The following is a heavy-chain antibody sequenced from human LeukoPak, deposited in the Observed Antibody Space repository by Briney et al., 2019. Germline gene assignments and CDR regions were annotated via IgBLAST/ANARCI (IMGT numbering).Heavy chain of an antibody. CDR3: ARDAENYYDCSGRAVNGGLDY. J-gene: IGHJ4*02. Sequence: AASVKVSCKASGYTFTSYYMHWVRQAPGQGLEWMGIINPSGGSTSYAQKFQGRVTMTRDTSTSTVYMELSSLRSEDTAVYYCARDAENYYDCSGRAVNGGLDYWGQGTLVTVSS. D-gene: IGHD3-22*01. V-gene: IGHV1-46*01. CDR2: INPSGGST. CDR1: GYTFTSYY.